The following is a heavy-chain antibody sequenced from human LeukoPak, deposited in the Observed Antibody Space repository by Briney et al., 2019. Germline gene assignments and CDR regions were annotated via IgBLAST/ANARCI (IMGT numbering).Heavy chain of an antibody. Sequence: SVKVSCKASGGTFSSYAISWVRQASGQGLEWMGGIIPIFGTANYAQKFQGRVTITADESTSTAYMELSSLRSEDTAVYYCARSLYYYDSSGYVWGQGTLVTVSS. D-gene: IGHD3-22*01. CDR3: ARSLYYYDSSGYV. V-gene: IGHV1-69*13. CDR1: GGTFSSYA. J-gene: IGHJ4*02. CDR2: IIPIFGTA.